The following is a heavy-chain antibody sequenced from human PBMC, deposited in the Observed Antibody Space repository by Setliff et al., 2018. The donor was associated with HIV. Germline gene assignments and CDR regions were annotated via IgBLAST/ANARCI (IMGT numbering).Heavy chain of an antibody. D-gene: IGHD3-22*01. Sequence: SVKVSCKASGGTFSSYAISWVRQAPGQGLEWMGGIIPIFGIANYAQKFQGRVTITAVESTSTAYMELSSLRSEDTAVYYCARDYSPTFYYYDSSGTFDYWGQGTLVTVSS. J-gene: IGHJ4*02. CDR2: IIPIFGIA. V-gene: IGHV1-69*13. CDR3: ARDYSPTFYYYDSSGTFDY. CDR1: GGTFSSYA.